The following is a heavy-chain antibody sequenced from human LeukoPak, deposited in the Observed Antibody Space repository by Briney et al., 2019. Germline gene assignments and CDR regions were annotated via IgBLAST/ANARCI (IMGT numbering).Heavy chain of an antibody. J-gene: IGHJ5*02. Sequence: PSETLPLTCAVYGGSFSGYYWSWIRQPPGKGLEWIGEINHSGSTNYNPSLKSRVTISVDTSKNQFSLKLSSVTAADTAVYYCARRRPIAAAGRKGNWFDPWGQGTLVTVSS. CDR3: ARRRPIAAAGRKGNWFDP. V-gene: IGHV4-34*01. D-gene: IGHD6-13*01. CDR1: GGSFSGYY. CDR2: INHSGST.